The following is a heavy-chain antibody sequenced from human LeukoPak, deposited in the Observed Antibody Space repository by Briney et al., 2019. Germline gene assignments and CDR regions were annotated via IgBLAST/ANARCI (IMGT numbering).Heavy chain of an antibody. V-gene: IGHV3-53*01. CDR1: GFHVITYY. D-gene: IGHD5-18*01. J-gene: IGHJ6*03. CDR3: AKVQETDTAMANKNNYYYYYMDV. Sequence: GGSLRLSCAASGFHVITYYMNWFRQAPGKGLEWASVIYSDFRTYYADSVKGRFTISRDNSKNTLYLQMNSLRAEDTAVYYCAKVQETDTAMANKNNYYYYYMDVWGKGTTVTVSS. CDR2: IYSDFRT.